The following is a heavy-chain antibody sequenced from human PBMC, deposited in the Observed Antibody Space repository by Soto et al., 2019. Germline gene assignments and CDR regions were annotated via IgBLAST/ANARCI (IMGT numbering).Heavy chain of an antibody. CDR1: GGDFKNFI. CDR2: VIPILGTP. D-gene: IGHD2-2*01. V-gene: IGHV1-69*01. J-gene: IGHJ6*02. Sequence: VQLVQAGAEVRKPGSSVKVSCKASGGDFKNFIIAWVRQSPGHGLEWMGGVIPILGTPNFVQKFQDRVKITADEATSTTYMELRSLVSEDTAVYYCARVLSCLSPSFLYDGMDFWGQVTTVIVSS. CDR3: ARVLSCLSPSFLYDGMDF.